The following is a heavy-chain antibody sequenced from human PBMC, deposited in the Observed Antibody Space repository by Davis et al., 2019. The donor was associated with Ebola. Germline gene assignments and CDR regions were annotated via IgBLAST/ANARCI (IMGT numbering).Heavy chain of an antibody. CDR1: GGPISSSDYY. Sequence: PSETLSLTCSVSGGPISSSDYYWGWIRQPPGKGLEWIGLIYHSGTTYYNPSLQSRVTMSVDMSKNHFSLKLSSVTAADTAVYYCARMDCSSTSCFVWGDFDYWGQGILVTVSS. CDR2: IYHSGTT. V-gene: IGHV4-39*02. D-gene: IGHD2-2*01. CDR3: ARMDCSSTSCFVWGDFDY. J-gene: IGHJ4*02.